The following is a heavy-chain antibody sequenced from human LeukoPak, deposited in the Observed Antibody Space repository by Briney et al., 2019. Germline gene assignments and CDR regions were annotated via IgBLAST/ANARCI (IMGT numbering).Heavy chain of an antibody. J-gene: IGHJ4*02. CDR3: ARDLYSGSYHAVLYYFDY. CDR2: INHSGST. V-gene: IGHV4-34*01. Sequence: SETLSLTCAVYGGSFSGYYWSWIRQPPGKGLEWIGEINHSGSTNYNPSLKSRVTISVDTSKNQFSLKLSSVTAADTAVCYCARDLYSGSYHAVLYYFDYWGQGTLVTVSS. CDR1: GGSFSGYY. D-gene: IGHD1-26*01.